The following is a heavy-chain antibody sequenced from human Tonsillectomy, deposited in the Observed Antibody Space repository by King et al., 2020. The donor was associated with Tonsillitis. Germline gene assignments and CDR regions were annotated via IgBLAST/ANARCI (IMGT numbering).Heavy chain of an antibody. J-gene: IGHJ1*01. CDR3: ARVKGLYSSPYQEYFPQ. Sequence: VQLVESGGGVVQPGRSLRLSCVASGFTFSSYAFHWVRQAPGQGLDWMASISYDGNDEYYADSVKGRFSISRDSSKNTLYLQMNSLRVEDTAVYYCARVKGLYSSPYQEYFPQWGQGTLVTGSS. CDR2: ISYDGNDE. V-gene: IGHV3-30*04. D-gene: IGHD6-6*01. CDR1: GFTFSSYA.